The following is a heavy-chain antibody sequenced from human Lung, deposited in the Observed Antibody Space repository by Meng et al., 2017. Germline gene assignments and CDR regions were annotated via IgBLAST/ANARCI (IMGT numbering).Heavy chain of an antibody. CDR1: GYTFIRHG. V-gene: IGHV1-18*01. CDR3: ARDLKPEGIATEYLDY. CDR2: ISVHNGNT. J-gene: IGHJ4*02. D-gene: IGHD6-13*01. Sequence: QVQVVQSGAEGRNPGATVKGSCKTSGYTFIRHGITWVRQAPGQGREWMGWISVHNGNTNYAEKFQGRVTMTTDTSTNTAYMELRSLTSDDTAVYYCARDLKPEGIATEYLDYWGQGTLVTVSS.